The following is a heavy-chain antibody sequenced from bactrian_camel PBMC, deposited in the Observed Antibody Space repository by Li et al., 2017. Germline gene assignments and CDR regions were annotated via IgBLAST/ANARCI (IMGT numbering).Heavy chain of an antibody. CDR1: GFTFSSYR. J-gene: IGHJ6*01. CDR3: VSGFDFTDYGPGFGY. D-gene: IGHD3*01. CDR2: INSGGEST. Sequence: DVQLVESGGGLVQPGGSLRLSCAASGFTFSSYRMNWVRQAPGKGLEWVSGINSGGESTYHADSVKGRFTMSKDNAKSTVYLQMNSLKSEDTALYYCVSGFDFTDYGPGFGYWGQGTQVTVS. V-gene: IGHV3S40*01.